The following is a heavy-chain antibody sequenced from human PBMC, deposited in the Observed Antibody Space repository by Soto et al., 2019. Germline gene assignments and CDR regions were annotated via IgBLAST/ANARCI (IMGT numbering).Heavy chain of an antibody. V-gene: IGHV1-69*13. D-gene: IGHD6-13*01. CDR1: GGNFTSYA. J-gene: IGHJ5*02. CDR2: IVPLFGTT. Sequence: SVKVSCKASGGNFTSYAISWVRQAPGQGLEFMGGIVPLFGTTNYAHKFRGRVTITADESTSTVYMEVSSLRSEDTAVYYCAKASGRSWYNWFDPWGQGTLVTVSS. CDR3: AKASGRSWYNWFDP.